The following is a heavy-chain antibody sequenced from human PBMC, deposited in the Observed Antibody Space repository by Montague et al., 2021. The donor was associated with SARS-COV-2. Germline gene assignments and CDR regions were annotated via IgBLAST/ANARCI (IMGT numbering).Heavy chain of an antibody. CDR3: ASLGSPAYCGGDCYLRDYGMDV. CDR1: GGSITSSAYY. Sequence: SETLSLTCTVSGGSITSSAYYWSWIRQSPGKGLECIGTIYYSGNTYSNPSLKSRVTISMDTSKSQVSLKINSVTAADTAVYFCASLGSPAYCGGDCYLRDYGMDVWGQGTRVTVSS. CDR2: IYYSGNT. V-gene: IGHV4-39*01. J-gene: IGHJ6*02. D-gene: IGHD2-21*02.